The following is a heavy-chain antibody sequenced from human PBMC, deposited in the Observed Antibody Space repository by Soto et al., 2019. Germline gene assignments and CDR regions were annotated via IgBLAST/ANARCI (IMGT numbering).Heavy chain of an antibody. Sequence: QVQLVESGGGVVQPGRSLRLSCAASGFTFSSYGMHWVRQAPGEGLEWVAVIWYDGSNKYYADSVKGRFTISRDNSKNTLYLQMNSLRAEDTAVYYCARDGGGVWAYYYGMDVWGQGTTVTVSS. CDR1: GFTFSSYG. J-gene: IGHJ6*02. V-gene: IGHV3-33*01. CDR2: IWYDGSNK. D-gene: IGHD3-16*01. CDR3: ARDGGGVWAYYYGMDV.